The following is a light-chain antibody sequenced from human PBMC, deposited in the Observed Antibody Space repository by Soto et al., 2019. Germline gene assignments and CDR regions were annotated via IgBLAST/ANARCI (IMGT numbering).Light chain of an antibody. J-gene: IGKJ4*01. CDR3: QQYSNWPLT. CDR2: GAS. Sequence: EFVLTQSPGTLSLSPGERATLSCRASQTVRNNYLAWYQQKPGQAPSLLIYGASTRATGIPARFSGSGSGTEFTLTINSLQSEDFAVYYCQQYSNWPLTFGGGTKVDIK. CDR1: QTVRNN. V-gene: IGKV3-15*01.